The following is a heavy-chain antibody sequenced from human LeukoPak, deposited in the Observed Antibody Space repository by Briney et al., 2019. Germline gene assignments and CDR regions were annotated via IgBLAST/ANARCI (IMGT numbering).Heavy chain of an antibody. CDR2: INPNSGAT. V-gene: IGHV1-2*02. J-gene: IGHJ4*02. D-gene: IGHD6-13*01. CDR3: ARGRYRNILLAAAPGY. CDR1: GYTFTGYY. Sequence: ASVKVSCKASGYTFTGYYMHWVRQAPGQGLEWMGWINPNSGATNCAQKFQGRVTMTRDMSTSTVYMELSSLRSEDTAVYYCARGRYRNILLAAAPGYWGQGTLVTVSS.